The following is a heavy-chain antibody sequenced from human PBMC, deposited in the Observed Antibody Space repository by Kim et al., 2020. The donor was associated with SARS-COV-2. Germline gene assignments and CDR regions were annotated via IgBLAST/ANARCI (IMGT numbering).Heavy chain of an antibody. D-gene: IGHD5-18*01. CDR1: GFTFSSYW. CDR3: ARGAWLQLLDPCSFDY. Sequence: GGSLRLSCAASGFTFSSYWMNWVRQAPGKGLEWVANIKQDGSEKYYVDSVKGRFTISRDNAKNSLYLQMHSLRAEDTAVYYCARGAWLQLLDPCSFDYWGEGTLVTVSS. V-gene: IGHV3-7*03. J-gene: IGHJ4*02. CDR2: IKQDGSEK.